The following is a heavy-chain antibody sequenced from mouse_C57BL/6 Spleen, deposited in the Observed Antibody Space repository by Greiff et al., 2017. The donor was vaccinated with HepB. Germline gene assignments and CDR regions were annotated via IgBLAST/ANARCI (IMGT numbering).Heavy chain of an antibody. V-gene: IGHV5-6*01. CDR1: GFTFSSYG. D-gene: IGHD4-1*01. CDR3: ARQLGRGFAY. J-gene: IGHJ3*01. CDR2: ISSGGSYT. Sequence: EVKLMESGGDLVKPGGSLKLSCAASGFTFSSYGMSWVRRTPDKRLEWVATISSGGSYTYYPDSVKGRFTISRDNAKNTLYLQMSSLKSEDTAMYYCARQLGRGFAYWGQGTLVTVSA.